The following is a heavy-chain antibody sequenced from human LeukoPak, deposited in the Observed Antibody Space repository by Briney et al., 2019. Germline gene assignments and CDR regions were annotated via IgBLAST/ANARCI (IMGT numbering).Heavy chain of an antibody. J-gene: IGHJ4*02. CDR2: IYHSGST. CDR1: GYSISSGYY. Sequence: SETLSLTCAVSGYSISSGYYWGWIRQPPGKGLAWIGSIYHSGSTYYNPSLKSRVTISVDTSKNQFSLRLSSVTAADTAVYYCARPVADNTLHSASDYWGQGTLVTVSS. V-gene: IGHV4-38-2*01. CDR3: ARPVADNTLHSASDY. D-gene: IGHD6-19*01.